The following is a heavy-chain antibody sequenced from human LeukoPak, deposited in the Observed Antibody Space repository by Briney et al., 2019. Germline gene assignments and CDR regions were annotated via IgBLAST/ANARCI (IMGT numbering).Heavy chain of an antibody. V-gene: IGHV3-23*01. CDR1: GFTFSSYA. J-gene: IGHJ4*02. Sequence: PGGSLRLSCAASGFTFSSYAMSWVRQAPGKGLEWVSATSGSGGSTYYADSVEGRFTISRDNSKNTLYLQMNSLRAEDTAVYYCAKGAHGYSNYYFDYWGQGTLVTVSS. D-gene: IGHD4-4*01. CDR2: TSGSGGST. CDR3: AKGAHGYSNYYFDY.